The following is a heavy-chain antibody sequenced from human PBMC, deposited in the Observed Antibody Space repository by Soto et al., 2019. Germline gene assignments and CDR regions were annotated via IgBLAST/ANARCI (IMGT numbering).Heavy chain of an antibody. CDR3: ARHRCGSGSYVGLIDS. CDR2: IYYSGST. CDR1: GGSISSGAYY. D-gene: IGHD3-10*01. Sequence: QLQLQESGPGLVKPSETLSLTCTVSGGSISSGAYYWGWIRQPPGKGLEWIGSIYYSGSTYYNPSLKSRVTISVDTSKDQFSLNLSSVTAADTAVYYCARHRCGSGSYVGLIDSWGQGTLVTVSS. V-gene: IGHV4-39*01. J-gene: IGHJ4*02.